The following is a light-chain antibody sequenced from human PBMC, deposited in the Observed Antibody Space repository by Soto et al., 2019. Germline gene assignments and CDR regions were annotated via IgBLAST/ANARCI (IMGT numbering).Light chain of an antibody. CDR1: SGHSSYA. CDR2: LNSDGSH. J-gene: IGLJ2*01. Sequence: QLVLTQSPSASASLGASVKLTCTLSSGHSSYAIEWHQQQPEKGPRYLMKLNSDGSHRKGDGIPDRFSGSSSGAERYLTISSLQSEDEADYYCQTWGTGIVVFGGGTKLTVL. V-gene: IGLV4-69*01. CDR3: QTWGTGIVV.